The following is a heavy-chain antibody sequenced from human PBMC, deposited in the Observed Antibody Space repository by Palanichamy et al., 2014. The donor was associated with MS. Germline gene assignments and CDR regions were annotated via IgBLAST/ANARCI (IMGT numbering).Heavy chain of an antibody. Sequence: QLQLQESGPGLVKPSETLSLTCTVSGGSISSSSYYWGWIRQPPGKGLEWIGSISYRGSTYYNPSLKSRVTMSVDTSKNQFALKLTSVTAADTAVYYCARRDDDSSGYGMDVWGQGTTVTVSS. D-gene: IGHD3-22*01. V-gene: IGHV4-39*01. CDR3: ARRDDDSSGYGMDV. CDR2: ISYRGST. CDR1: GGSISSSSYY. J-gene: IGHJ6*02.